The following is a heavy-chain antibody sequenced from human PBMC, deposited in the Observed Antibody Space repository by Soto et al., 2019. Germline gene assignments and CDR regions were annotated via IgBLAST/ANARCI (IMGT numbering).Heavy chain of an antibody. V-gene: IGHV3-23*01. CDR3: ARFLIRNPYFDY. CDR2: MSGSGDIT. J-gene: IGHJ4*02. Sequence: EVQLLESGGGLVQPGGSLRLSCAASGFTFKDYAMSWVRQAPGKGLEWVSGMSGSGDITYYGDSVKGRFTISRDSSKNTLYLQMNSLRVEDTAVYYCARFLIRNPYFDYWGQGTLVTVSS. CDR1: GFTFKDYA. D-gene: IGHD1-1*01.